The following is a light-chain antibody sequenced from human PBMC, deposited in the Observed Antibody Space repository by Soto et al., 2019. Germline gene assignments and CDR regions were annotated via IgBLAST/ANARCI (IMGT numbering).Light chain of an antibody. CDR1: TSDIGGYNY. J-gene: IGLJ3*02. CDR3: SSYIISSTPGV. Sequence: QSALTQPASVSGSPGQSLTISCTGTTSDIGGYNYVSWYQHHPGKAPRLVIYEVSNRPSGVSNRFSGSKSGNTASLSISGLQAEDEADYYCSSYIISSTPGVFGGGTKLTVL. CDR2: EVS. V-gene: IGLV2-14*01.